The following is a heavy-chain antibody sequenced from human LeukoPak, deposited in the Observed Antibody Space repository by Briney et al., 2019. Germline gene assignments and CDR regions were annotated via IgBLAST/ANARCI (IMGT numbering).Heavy chain of an antibody. V-gene: IGHV3-48*03. Sequence: GGSLRLSCAASGFTFSSYGMHWVRQAPGKGLEWVSSSSGSTIYYADSVKGRFTISRDNAKNSLYLQMNSLRAEDTAIYYCARDGQWLVPTYYYYYMDVWGKGTTVTVSS. CDR3: ARDGQWLVPTYYYYYMDV. J-gene: IGHJ6*03. CDR1: GFTFSSYG. CDR2: SSSGSTI. D-gene: IGHD6-19*01.